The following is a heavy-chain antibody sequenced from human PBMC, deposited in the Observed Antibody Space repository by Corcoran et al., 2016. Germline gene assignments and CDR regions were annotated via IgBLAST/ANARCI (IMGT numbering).Heavy chain of an antibody. CDR1: GFTLSSYG. CDR3: AKEQGKSEPVDDY. J-gene: IGHJ4*02. Sequence: QVQLVESGGGVVQPGRSLRLSCAASGFTLSSYGMHWVRQAPGKGLEWVAVISKEGSNKYYEDSVKGRFTISRDNSKNTLYLQMNSLRAEDTAVYYCAKEQGKSEPVDDYWGQGTVFSVSA. V-gene: IGHV3-30*18. D-gene: IGHD2-2*01. CDR2: ISKEGSNK.